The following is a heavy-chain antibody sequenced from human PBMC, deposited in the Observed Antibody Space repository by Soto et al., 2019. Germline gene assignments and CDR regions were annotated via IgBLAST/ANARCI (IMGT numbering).Heavy chain of an antibody. CDR3: ATELGYCSGGNCFSLNSFDY. CDR1: GGSISSSSYY. D-gene: IGHD2-15*01. V-gene: IGHV4-39*01. CDR2: IYYSGST. Sequence: QLQLQESGPGLVKPSETLSLTCTVSGGSISSSSYYWGWIRQPPGKGLEWIGSIYYSGSTYYNPFLKSGVTISVDTSKNQFSLRLSSVTAADTAVYYCATELGYCSGGNCFSLNSFDYWGQGTLVTVSS. J-gene: IGHJ4*02.